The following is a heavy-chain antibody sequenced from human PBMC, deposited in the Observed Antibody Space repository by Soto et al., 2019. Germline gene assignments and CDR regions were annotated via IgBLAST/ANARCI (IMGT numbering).Heavy chain of an antibody. CDR2: ISSSSSYT. V-gene: IGHV3-48*04. J-gene: IGHJ4*02. Sequence: EVQLVESGGGLVQPGGSLRLSCAASGFTFSSYSMNWVRQAPGKGLEWVSYISSSSSYTNYADSVKGRFTISRDNAKNSLYLQMNSLRAEDTAVYYCARDYGSGSYYNGYIPYYFDYWGQGTLVTVSS. D-gene: IGHD3-10*01. CDR3: ARDYGSGSYYNGYIPYYFDY. CDR1: GFTFSSYS.